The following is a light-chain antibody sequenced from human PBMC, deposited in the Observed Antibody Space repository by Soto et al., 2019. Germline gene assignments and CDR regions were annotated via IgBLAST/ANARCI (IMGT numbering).Light chain of an antibody. CDR1: QNVSTN. Sequence: EIVMTQSPATLSVSPGERATLSCRASQNVSTNLAWYQQKPGQAPRLLIHGASTRATGIPARFSGSGSGTEFTLTISSLQSEDFAVYYCQQYNNWPGFTFGPGTKVDIK. CDR2: GAS. J-gene: IGKJ3*01. CDR3: QQYNNWPGFT. V-gene: IGKV3-15*01.